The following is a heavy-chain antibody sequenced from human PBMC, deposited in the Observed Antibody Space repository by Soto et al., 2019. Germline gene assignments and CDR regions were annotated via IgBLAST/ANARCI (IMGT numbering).Heavy chain of an antibody. CDR3: ARGYRSRGVTTFDY. CDR1: GGSISSGDYY. V-gene: IGHV4-30-4*01. J-gene: IGHJ4*02. Sequence: KPSETLSLTCTVSGGSISSGDYYWSWIRQPPGKGLEWIGYIYYSGSTYYNPSLKSRVTISVDTSKNQFSLKLSSVTAADTAVYYCARGYRSRGVTTFDYWGQGTLVTVSS. CDR2: IYYSGST. D-gene: IGHD4-17*01.